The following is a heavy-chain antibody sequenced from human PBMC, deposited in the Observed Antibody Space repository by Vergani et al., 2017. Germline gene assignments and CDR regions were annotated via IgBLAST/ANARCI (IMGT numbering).Heavy chain of an antibody. J-gene: IGHJ4*02. D-gene: IGHD3-16*01. Sequence: QVQLAESGGGVVQRGGSLRLSCATSGFTLSNYHMQWIRQGPGKGLEFVAFIQFDGSNQYYADSVKGRFTLSRDFSKNTLYLQMNSLRTDDTATYYCAKHFRGWGIDYWGQGTQVIVSS. CDR2: IQFDGSNQ. V-gene: IGHV3-30*02. CDR3: AKHFRGWGIDY. CDR1: GFTLSNYH.